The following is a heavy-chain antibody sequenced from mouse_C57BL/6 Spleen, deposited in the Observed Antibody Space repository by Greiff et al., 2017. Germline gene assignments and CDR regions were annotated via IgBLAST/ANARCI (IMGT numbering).Heavy chain of an antibody. CDR3: ARSTFATVVEDWFAY. Sequence: VQLKESGPELVKPGDSVKISCKASGYSFTGYFMTWVMQSHGKSLEWIGRINPYNGDTFYNQKFKGKATLTVDKSSSTAHMELRSRTSEDSAVYYCARSTFATVVEDWFAYWGQGTLVTVSA. J-gene: IGHJ3*01. CDR1: GYSFTGYF. D-gene: IGHD1-1*01. V-gene: IGHV1-20*01. CDR2: INPYNGDT.